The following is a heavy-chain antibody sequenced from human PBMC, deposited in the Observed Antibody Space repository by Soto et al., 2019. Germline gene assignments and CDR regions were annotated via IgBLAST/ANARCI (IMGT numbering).Heavy chain of an antibody. D-gene: IGHD2-2*02. CDR3: AVVDCSSTSCYISLGWYFDL. Sequence: QVQLVQSGAEVKKPGSSVKVSCKASGGTFSSYAISWVRQAPGQGLEWMGGSIPIFGTAKYAQKFQGRVTITADESTSTAYMELSSLSSEDTAVYYCAVVDCSSTSCYISLGWYFDLWGRGTLVTVSS. CDR2: SIPIFGTA. CDR1: GGTFSSYA. V-gene: IGHV1-69*01. J-gene: IGHJ2*01.